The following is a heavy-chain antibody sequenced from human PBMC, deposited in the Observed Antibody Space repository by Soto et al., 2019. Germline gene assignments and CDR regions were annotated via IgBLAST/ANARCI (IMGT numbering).Heavy chain of an antibody. J-gene: IGHJ5*02. V-gene: IGHV3-23*01. Sequence: PGGSLRLSCAASGFTFSSYAMSWVRQAPGKWLEWVSAISGSGGSTYYADSVKGRFTISRDNSKNTLYLQMNSLRAEDTAVYYSAKDRGVTENNWFDPWGQGTLVTVSS. CDR2: ISGSGGST. D-gene: IGHD3-10*01. CDR1: GFTFSSYA. CDR3: AKDRGVTENNWFDP.